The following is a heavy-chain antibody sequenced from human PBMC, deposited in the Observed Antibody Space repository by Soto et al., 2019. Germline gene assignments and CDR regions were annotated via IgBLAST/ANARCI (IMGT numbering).Heavy chain of an antibody. CDR1: GFNFSNHW. Sequence: GGSLRLSCAASGFNFSNHWMHWVRQRPAEGLVWVSRITSDGKSKAYAESVKGRFAISRDNAKNTLYLQMNGLTAEDTAVYYCARESGDWPLNWFDPWGQGT. D-gene: IGHD2-21*02. CDR3: ARESGDWPLNWFDP. V-gene: IGHV3-74*01. J-gene: IGHJ5*02. CDR2: ITSDGKSK.